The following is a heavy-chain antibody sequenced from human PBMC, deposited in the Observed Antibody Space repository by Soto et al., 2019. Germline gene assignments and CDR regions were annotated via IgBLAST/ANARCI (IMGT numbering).Heavy chain of an antibody. J-gene: IGHJ6*02. CDR2: MNPNSGNT. CDR3: ARGGVAATPYYYYYGMDV. CDR1: GYTFTSYD. D-gene: IGHD2-15*01. V-gene: IGHV1-8*01. Sequence: QVQLVQSGAEVKKPGASVKVSCKASGYTFTSYDINWVRQATGQGLEWMGWMNPNSGNTGNAQKFQGRVTMTRNTSISTAYMELSSLRSEDTAVYYCARGGVAATPYYYYYGMDVWGQGTTVTVSS.